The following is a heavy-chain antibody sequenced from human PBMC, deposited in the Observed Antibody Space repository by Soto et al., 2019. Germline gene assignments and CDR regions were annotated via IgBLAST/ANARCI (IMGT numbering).Heavy chain of an antibody. CDR1: GFTFSSYG. V-gene: IGHV3-30*18. D-gene: IGHD6-13*01. J-gene: IGHJ4*02. CDR3: AKDKAGTGLDY. Sequence: QVQLVESGGGVVQPGRSLRLSCAASGFTFSSYGMHWVRQAPGKGLEWVAVISYDGSNKYYADSVKGRFTISRDNSKNTLYLQMNSLRAEDTAVYYCAKDKAGTGLDYWGQGTLVTVSS. CDR2: ISYDGSNK.